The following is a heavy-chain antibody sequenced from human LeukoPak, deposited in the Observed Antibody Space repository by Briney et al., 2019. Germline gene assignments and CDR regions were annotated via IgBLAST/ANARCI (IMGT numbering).Heavy chain of an antibody. V-gene: IGHV3-23*01. J-gene: IGHJ4*02. CDR3: AKGLDGYNSLCDY. CDR2: ISGSGGST. CDR1: GFTSSSYA. Sequence: GGSLRLSCAASGFTSSSYAMSWVRQAPGKGLEWVSAISGSGGSTYYADSVKGRFTISRDNSKNTLYLQMNSLRAEDTAVYYCAKGLDGYNSLCDYWGQGTLVTVSS. D-gene: IGHD5-24*01.